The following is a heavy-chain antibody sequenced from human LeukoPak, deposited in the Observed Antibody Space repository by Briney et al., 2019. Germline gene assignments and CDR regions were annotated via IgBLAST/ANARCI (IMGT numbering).Heavy chain of an antibody. D-gene: IGHD5-12*01. CDR2: ISFDGSNK. CDR3: ARDPKGGYSYGWGAFDI. V-gene: IGHV3-30-3*01. Sequence: GGSLRLSCAASGFTFSSNAMHWVRQAPGKGQEWVAIISFDGSNKYYADSVKGRFTISRDNSKSTLYLKMTSLRAEDTAMYYCARDPKGGYSYGWGAFDIWGHGTMVTVSS. J-gene: IGHJ3*02. CDR1: GFTFSSNA.